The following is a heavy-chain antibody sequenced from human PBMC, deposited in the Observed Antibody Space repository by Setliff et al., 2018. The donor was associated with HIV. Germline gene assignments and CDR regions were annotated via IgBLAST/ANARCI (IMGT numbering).Heavy chain of an antibody. CDR1: GCSISNGDNY. CDR2: IYISGTH. D-gene: IGHD3-16*01. V-gene: IGHV4-61*02. Sequence: TLSLTRSVSGCSISNGDNYWNWIRQPAGKGLEWIGRIYISGTHNYNPSLKSRISSSVDTSKNQFSLKLSSVTAAETAMYYCARGGGSGANSFFDYWGQGILVTVSS. CDR3: ARGGGSGANSFFDY. J-gene: IGHJ4*02.